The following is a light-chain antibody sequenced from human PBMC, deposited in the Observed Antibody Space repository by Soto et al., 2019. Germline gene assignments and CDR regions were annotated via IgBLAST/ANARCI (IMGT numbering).Light chain of an antibody. CDR2: DAS. V-gene: IGKV1-5*01. Sequence: DIQMTQSPSTLSASVGGRCTITCRAIQTISSWLAWYQQKPGKAPKVLIYDASNLQSGVPSRFRGSGSGTEFTLTISSLQPDDFETYYCQQYDSYSWTFGQGTKVDIK. CDR3: QQYDSYSWT. CDR1: QTISSW. J-gene: IGKJ1*01.